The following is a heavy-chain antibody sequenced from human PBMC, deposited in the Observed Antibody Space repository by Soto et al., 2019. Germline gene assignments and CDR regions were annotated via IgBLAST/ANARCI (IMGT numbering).Heavy chain of an antibody. CDR1: GGSISSYY. Sequence: SETLSLTCTVSGGSISSYYWSWIRQPPGEGLEWIGYIYYSGSTNYNPSLKSRVTISVDTSKNQFSLKLSSVTAADTAVYYCASIYGASGDYWGQGTLVTVSS. J-gene: IGHJ4*02. D-gene: IGHD4-17*01. CDR3: ASIYGASGDY. CDR2: IYYSGST. V-gene: IGHV4-59*01.